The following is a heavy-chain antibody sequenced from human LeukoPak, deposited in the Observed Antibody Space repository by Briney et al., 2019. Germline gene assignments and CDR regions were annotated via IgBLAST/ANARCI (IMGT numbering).Heavy chain of an antibody. CDR3: AREGRFLEWLFPYYYYMDV. D-gene: IGHD3-3*01. J-gene: IGHJ6*03. V-gene: IGHV4-59*01. CDR2: IYYSGST. Sequence: PSETLSLTCTVSGGSISSYYWSWIRQPPGKGLEWIGYIYYSGSTNYNPSLKSRVTISVDTSKNQFSLKLSSVTAADTAVYYCAREGRFLEWLFPYYYYMDVWGKGTTVTVSS. CDR1: GGSISSYY.